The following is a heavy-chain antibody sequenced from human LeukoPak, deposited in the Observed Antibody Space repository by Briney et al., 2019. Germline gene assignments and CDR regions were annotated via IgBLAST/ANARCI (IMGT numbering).Heavy chain of an antibody. CDR3: ARDLSSGSYYRQFDY. V-gene: IGHV3-48*03. CDR1: GFTFSSYE. Sequence: GGSLRLSCAASGFTFSSYEMNWVRQAPGKGLEWVSYISSSGSTIYYADSVKGRFTISRDNAKNSLYLQMNSLRAEDTAVYYCARDLSSGSYYRQFDYWGQGTLVTVSS. CDR2: ISSSGSTI. D-gene: IGHD3-10*01. J-gene: IGHJ4*02.